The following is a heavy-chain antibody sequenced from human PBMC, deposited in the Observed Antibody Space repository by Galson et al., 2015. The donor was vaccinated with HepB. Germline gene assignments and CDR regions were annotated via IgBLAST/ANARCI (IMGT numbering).Heavy chain of an antibody. CDR3: ARDGSSWLWGNSRWNNWFDP. V-gene: IGHV3-21*01. CDR2: ISSSRSYM. CDR1: GFTFSSYS. Sequence: SLRLSCAASGFTFSSYSMNWVRQAPGKGLEWVSSISSSRSYMDYADPVKGRFIISRDNAKNSLYLQMNSLRAEDTAVYYCARDGSSWLWGNSRWNNWFDPWGQGTLVTVSS. J-gene: IGHJ5*02. D-gene: IGHD6-13*01.